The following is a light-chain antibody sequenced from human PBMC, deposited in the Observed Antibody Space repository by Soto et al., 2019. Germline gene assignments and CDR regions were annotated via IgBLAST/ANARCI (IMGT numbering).Light chain of an antibody. V-gene: IGLV1-44*01. CDR2: TTG. CDR3: SAWDNSLNGYV. CDR1: SSNIGKTT. Sequence: QSLLTQPPSVSVTPGQIVTISRSGTSSNIGKTTVNWDQQIPGMAPNVLNHTTGRRPSGVPDRFSGSKSGTSGSLAISDLQSEDEADYYCSAWDNSLNGYVFGTGTKVTVL. J-gene: IGLJ1*01.